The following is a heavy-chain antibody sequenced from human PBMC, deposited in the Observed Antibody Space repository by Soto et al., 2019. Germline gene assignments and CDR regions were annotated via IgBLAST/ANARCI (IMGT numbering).Heavy chain of an antibody. V-gene: IGHV3-23*01. CDR1: GFTFSSYA. D-gene: IGHD2-15*01. CDR2: ISGSGGST. J-gene: IGHJ1*01. Sequence: PWGSLRLSCAASGFTFSSYAMSWVRQAPGKGLEWVSTISGSGGSTYFADSVKGRFTISRDNSENTLYLQMNSLRAEDTAGYYCAKSVVVVAATRGNFHHWGQGTLVKVSS. CDR3: AKSVVVVAATRGNFHH.